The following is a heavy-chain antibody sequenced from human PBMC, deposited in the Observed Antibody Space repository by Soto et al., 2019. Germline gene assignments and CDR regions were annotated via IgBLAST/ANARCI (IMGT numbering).Heavy chain of an antibody. V-gene: IGHV1-69*13. CDR3: ASPTLLSSYGMDV. CDR1: GGTFSSYS. Sequence: SVKVSCKAAGGTFSSYSISWVRQAPGQGLEWMGGIIPIFGTANYAQKFQGRVTITADESTSTAYMELSSLRSEDTAVYYCASPTLLSSYGMDVSCPGTPVTVSS. CDR2: IIPIFGTA. J-gene: IGHJ6*01.